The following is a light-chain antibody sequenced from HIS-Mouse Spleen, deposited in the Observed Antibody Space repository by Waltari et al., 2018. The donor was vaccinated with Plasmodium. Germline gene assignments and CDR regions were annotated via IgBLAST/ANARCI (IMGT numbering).Light chain of an antibody. Sequence: AIRMTQSPSSFSASTGDRVTITCRASQGISSYLAWYQQQPGKAPKLLIYAASTLQSGVPSMFSGSGSGTDFTLTISCLQSEDFATYYCQQYYSYPYTFGQGTKLEIK. CDR1: QGISSY. J-gene: IGKJ2*01. CDR2: AAS. CDR3: QQYYSYPYT. V-gene: IGKV1-8*01.